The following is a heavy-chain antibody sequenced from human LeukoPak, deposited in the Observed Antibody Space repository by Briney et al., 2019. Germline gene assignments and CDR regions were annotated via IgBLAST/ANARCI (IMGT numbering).Heavy chain of an antibody. CDR2: ISSSGSTR. Sequence: GGSLRLSCAASGFTFSSYEMNWVRQAPGKGLEWVSYISSSGSTRYYADSVKGRFTISRDNAKNSLYLQMNSLRAEDTAVYYCARSHQVSGSFDYWGQGTLVTVSS. V-gene: IGHV3-48*03. D-gene: IGHD3-22*01. CDR1: GFTFSSYE. CDR3: ARSHQVSGSFDY. J-gene: IGHJ4*02.